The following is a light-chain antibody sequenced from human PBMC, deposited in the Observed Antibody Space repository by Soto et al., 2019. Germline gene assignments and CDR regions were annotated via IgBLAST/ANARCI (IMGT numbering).Light chain of an antibody. Sequence: EIVLTQFPATLSLSPGERATLSCRASQSVSSYLAWYRQKPGQAPRLLIYDASNRATGIPARFSGGGSGTDFSLTISNLEPEDFAVYYCQHRSNWHITFGQGTRLDIK. CDR1: QSVSSY. V-gene: IGKV3-11*01. CDR3: QHRSNWHIT. CDR2: DAS. J-gene: IGKJ5*01.